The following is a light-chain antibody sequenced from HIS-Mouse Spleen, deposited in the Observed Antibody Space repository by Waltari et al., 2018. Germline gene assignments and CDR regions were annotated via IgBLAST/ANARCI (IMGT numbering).Light chain of an antibody. Sequence: SYVLTQPPSVSVAPGKTARITCGGNNIGSKSVHWYQQKPGQAPVLVVYDDSDRPAGIPERFSGSNAGNTAALTISRGEAGDEADYYCQVWDSSSDHVVFGGGTKLTVL. CDR2: DDS. CDR3: QVWDSSSDHVV. J-gene: IGLJ2*01. V-gene: IGLV3-21*03. CDR1: NIGSKS.